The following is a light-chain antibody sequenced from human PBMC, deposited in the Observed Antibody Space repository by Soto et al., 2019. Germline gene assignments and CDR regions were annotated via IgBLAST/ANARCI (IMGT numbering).Light chain of an antibody. CDR2: KAS. J-gene: IGKJ5*01. V-gene: IGKV1-5*03. CDR3: QQRSNWPIT. Sequence: DIQMNQSPTSLSASVGDRVTITCRASQSISSWMAWYQQKPGKAPKLLIYKASSLKSGVPSRFSGSGSGTEFTLTISSLEPEDFAVYYCQQRSNWPITFGQGTRLEIK. CDR1: QSISSW.